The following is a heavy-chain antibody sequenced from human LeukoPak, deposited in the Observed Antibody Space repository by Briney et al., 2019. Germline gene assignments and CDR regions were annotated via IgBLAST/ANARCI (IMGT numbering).Heavy chain of an antibody. CDR2: IDPSDSYT. CDR1: GYSFTSYW. J-gene: IGHJ3*02. Sequence: GESLKISCKGSGYSFTSYWISWMRQVPGKGLEWMGRIDPSDSYTNYSPSFQGHVTISADKSISTAYLQWSSLKASDTAMYYCARGGAVERYCSSTSCYWVDAFDIWGQGTMVTVSS. D-gene: IGHD2-2*01. V-gene: IGHV5-10-1*01. CDR3: ARGGAVERYCSSTSCYWVDAFDI.